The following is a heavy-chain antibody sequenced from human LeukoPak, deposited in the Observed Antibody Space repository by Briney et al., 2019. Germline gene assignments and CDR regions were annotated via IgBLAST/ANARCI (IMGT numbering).Heavy chain of an antibody. J-gene: IGHJ4*02. V-gene: IGHV3-48*04. CDR2: ISHTGSTM. Sequence: GGSLRLSCAASGFRFSGYSMDWVRQAPGKGLEWVSYISHTGSTMSYADSVKGRFTISRDNARNSLHLQMNSLRAGDTAVYYCARGTPAAALDYWGQGTLVTVSS. CDR1: GFRFSGYS. CDR3: ARGTPAAALDY. D-gene: IGHD6-13*01.